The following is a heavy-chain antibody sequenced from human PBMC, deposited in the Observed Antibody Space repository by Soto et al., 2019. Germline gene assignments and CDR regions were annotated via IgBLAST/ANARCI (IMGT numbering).Heavy chain of an antibody. Sequence: GGSLRLSCAASGFAFSNYEMNWVRQAPGKGLEWGSYISLSGSTIYYADSVKGRFTISRDDAKNSLYLQMDSLRADDTAVYYCARESFSASPNFFDYWGQGTLVTVSS. V-gene: IGHV3-48*03. CDR1: GFAFSNYE. CDR3: ARESFSASPNFFDY. D-gene: IGHD3-3*02. J-gene: IGHJ4*02. CDR2: ISLSGSTI.